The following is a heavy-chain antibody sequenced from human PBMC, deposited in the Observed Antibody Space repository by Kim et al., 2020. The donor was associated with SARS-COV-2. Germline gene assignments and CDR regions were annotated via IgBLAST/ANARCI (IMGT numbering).Heavy chain of an antibody. Sequence: GESLKISCKGSGYSFTNYWINWVRQMPGKGLEWMGRIDPSDSYTNYSPSFQGHVTISADKSISTAYLQWSSLKASDTAIYYCARLLNCAGDCDGGSNWFDPWGQGTLVTVSS. CDR1: GYSFTNYW. CDR3: ARLLNCAGDCDGGSNWFDP. J-gene: IGHJ5*02. CDR2: IDPSDSYT. V-gene: IGHV5-10-1*01. D-gene: IGHD2-21*02.